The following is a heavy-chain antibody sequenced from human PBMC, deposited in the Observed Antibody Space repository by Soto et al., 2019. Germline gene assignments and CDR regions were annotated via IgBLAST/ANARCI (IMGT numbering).Heavy chain of an antibody. V-gene: IGHV4-59*08. CDR1: GGSISSYY. CDR2: IYYSGST. D-gene: IGHD3-3*01. Sequence: SETLSLTCTVSGGSISSYYWSWIRQPPGKGLEWIGYIYYSGSTNYNPSLKSRVTISVDTSKNQFSLKLSSVTAADTAVYYCARHFDYMDVWGKGTTVTVSS. CDR3: ARHFDYMDV. J-gene: IGHJ6*03.